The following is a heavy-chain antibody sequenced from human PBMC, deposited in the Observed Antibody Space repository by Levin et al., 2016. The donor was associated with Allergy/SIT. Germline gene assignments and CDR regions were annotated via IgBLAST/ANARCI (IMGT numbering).Heavy chain of an antibody. CDR2: IYTSGST. CDR1: GGSISSGSYY. CDR3: ARDGHIVVVVAATPKWVSWFDP. Sequence: SETLSLTCTVSGGSISSGSYYWSWIRQPAGKGLEWIGRIYTSGSTNYNPSLKSRVTISVDTSKNQFSLKLSSVTAADTAVYYCARDGHIVVVVAATPKWVSWFDPWGQGTLVTVSS. J-gene: IGHJ5*02. D-gene: IGHD2-15*01. V-gene: IGHV4-61*02.